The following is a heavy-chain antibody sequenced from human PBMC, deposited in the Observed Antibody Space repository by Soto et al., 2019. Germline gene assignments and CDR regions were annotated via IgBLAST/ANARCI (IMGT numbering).Heavy chain of an antibody. V-gene: IGHV3-73*01. CDR2: ISIKPNNYAT. D-gene: IGHD2-2*02. Sequence: SGGSLRLSCVASGFTFRGSTIHWVRQASGKXLEWIGLISIKPNNYATVYAASVTGRFTISRDNAKNSVSLQMNSLRAEDTAVYYCAREYTAWPLAYGLDVWGQGTTVTVSS. J-gene: IGHJ6*02. CDR3: AREYTAWPLAYGLDV. CDR1: GFTFRGST.